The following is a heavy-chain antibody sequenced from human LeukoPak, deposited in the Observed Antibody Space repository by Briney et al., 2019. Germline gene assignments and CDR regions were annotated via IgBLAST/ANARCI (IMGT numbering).Heavy chain of an antibody. CDR3: AKDQWAVAGTGGFDP. V-gene: IGHV3-23*01. J-gene: IGHJ5*02. Sequence: GGSLRLSCAASGFTFSSYAMSWVRQAPGKGLEWVSAIRGSGGSTYYADSVKGRFTTSRDNSKNTLYLQMNSLRAEDTAVYYCAKDQWAVAGTGGFDPWGQGTLVTVSS. D-gene: IGHD6-19*01. CDR1: GFTFSSYA. CDR2: IRGSGGST.